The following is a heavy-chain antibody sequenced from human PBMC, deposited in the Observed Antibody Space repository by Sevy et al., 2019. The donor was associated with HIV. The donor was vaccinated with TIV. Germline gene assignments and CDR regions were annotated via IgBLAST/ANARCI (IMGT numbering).Heavy chain of an antibody. J-gene: IGHJ5*02. CDR2: IKTKSDGGTI. CDR1: GFAFDDAW. CDR3: TADPNVP. Sequence: GGSLRLSCVASGFAFDDAWMSWVRQAPGKGLECVGRIKTKSDGGTIDYAPPVIGRFSISRDDSRNTLYLQMNSLKTEDTVVYYCTADPNVPWGQGTLVTVSS. V-gene: IGHV3-15*01.